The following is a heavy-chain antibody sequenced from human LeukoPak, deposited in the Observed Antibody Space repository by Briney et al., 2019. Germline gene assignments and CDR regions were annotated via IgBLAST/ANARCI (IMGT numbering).Heavy chain of an antibody. CDR3: ARKLTWGDYYYGMDV. Sequence: SETLSLTCTVSGGSISSYYWSWIRQPPGKGLEWIGYIYYSGSTNYNPSLKSRVTISVDTSKNQFSLKLSSVTAADTAVYYCARKLTWGDYYYGMDVWGQGTTVTVSS. V-gene: IGHV4-59*01. J-gene: IGHJ6*02. CDR2: IYYSGST. D-gene: IGHD3-16*01. CDR1: GGSISSYY.